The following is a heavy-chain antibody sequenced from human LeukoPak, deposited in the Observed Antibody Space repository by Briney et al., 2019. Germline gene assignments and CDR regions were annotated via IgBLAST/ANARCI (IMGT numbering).Heavy chain of an antibody. V-gene: IGHV1-2*02. D-gene: IGHD2-2*01. J-gene: IGHJ4*02. CDR1: GYTFTGYY. CDR2: INPNSGGT. Sequence: ASVKVSCKASGYTFTGYYMHWVRQAPGQGLEWMGWINPNSGGTNYAQKFQGRVTMTRDTSISTAYMELSRLRSDDTAVYYCAREEGYQLLPFDYWGQGTLVTVSS. CDR3: AREEGYQLLPFDY.